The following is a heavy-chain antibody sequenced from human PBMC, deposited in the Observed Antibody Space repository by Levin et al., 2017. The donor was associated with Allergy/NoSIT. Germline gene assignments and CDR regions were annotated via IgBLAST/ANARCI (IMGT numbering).Heavy chain of an antibody. D-gene: IGHD2-15*01. J-gene: IGHJ6*02. CDR2: ISSSSSYI. CDR1: GFTFSSYS. V-gene: IGHV3-21*01. Sequence: GGSLRLSCAASGFTFSSYSMNWVRQAPGKGLEWVSSISSSSSYIYYADSVKGRFTISRDNAKNSLYLQMNSLRAEDTAVYYCARDLLPRRRYCSGGSCYSLSPGGYYDGMDVWGQGTTVTVSS. CDR3: ARDLLPRRRYCSGGSCYSLSPGGYYDGMDV.